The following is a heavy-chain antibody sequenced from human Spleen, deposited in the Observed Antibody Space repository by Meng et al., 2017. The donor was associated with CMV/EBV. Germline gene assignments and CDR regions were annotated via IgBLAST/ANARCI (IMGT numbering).Heavy chain of an antibody. V-gene: IGHV1-18*01. Sequence: ASVKVSCKASGYTFTTYRITWVRQAPGQGLEWMGWISPYNGNTEYAQKFQGRVTMTTDTSTSTAYMEVRSLTSDDTAMYYCARGSWNYDFWGRGTLVTVSS. D-gene: IGHD1-7*01. CDR3: ARGSWNYDF. CDR1: GYTFTTYR. CDR2: ISPYNGNT. J-gene: IGHJ4*02.